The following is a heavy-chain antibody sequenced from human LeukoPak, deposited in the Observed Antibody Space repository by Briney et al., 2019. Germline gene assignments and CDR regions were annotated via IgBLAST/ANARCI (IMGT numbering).Heavy chain of an antibody. V-gene: IGHV3-21*06. CDR3: VRIPNSANFPNWFDP. D-gene: IGHD4/OR15-4a*01. CDR2: ITGNSNYL. CDR1: GLTLSTYT. Sequence: GESLLLSCSASGLTLSTYTMESVPQAPGGVLGWVSSITGNSNYLYYAESVKHGFTVYIDDAKNSLYLQVNSLRGDDTAVYYCVRIPNSANFPNWFDPWGQGTLVTVSS. J-gene: IGHJ5*02.